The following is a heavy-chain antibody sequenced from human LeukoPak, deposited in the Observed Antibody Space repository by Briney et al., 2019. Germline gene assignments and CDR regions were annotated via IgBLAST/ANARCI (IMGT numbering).Heavy chain of an antibody. D-gene: IGHD2-2*01. J-gene: IGHJ6*03. CDR3: AKDAVVPAAMDPYYYYYYMDV. CDR1: GFTFDDYA. V-gene: IGHV3-43D*03. Sequence: GGSLRLSCAASGFTFDDYAMHWVRQAPGKGLEWVSLISWDGGSTYYADSVKGRFTISRDNSKNSLYLQMNSLRAEDTALYYCAKDAVVPAAMDPYYYYYYMDVWGKGTTVTVSS. CDR2: ISWDGGST.